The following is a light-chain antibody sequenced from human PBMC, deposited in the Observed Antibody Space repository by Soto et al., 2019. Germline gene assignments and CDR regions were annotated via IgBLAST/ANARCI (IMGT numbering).Light chain of an antibody. CDR2: GAS. CDR1: QNVSSNL. V-gene: IGKV3-20*01. CDR3: QQLSSYQLT. Sequence: TVLTQSPGTLSLSPGERATLSCRASQNVSSNLLVWYTQHPGQDPRILIYGASSRATGIPDRFSGSGSGKDGSLTIRRLEPEEVAVDYGQQLSSYQLTGGGGNKVDIK. J-gene: IGKJ4*01.